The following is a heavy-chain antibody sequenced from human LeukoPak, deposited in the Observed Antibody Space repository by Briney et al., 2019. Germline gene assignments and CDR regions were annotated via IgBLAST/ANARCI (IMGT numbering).Heavy chain of an antibody. D-gene: IGHD1/OR15-1a*01. CDR1: GFTFSSYA. CDR3: ARARNNGGLYYFDY. V-gene: IGHV3-23*01. Sequence: PGGSLRLSCAASGFTFSSYAMSWVRQAPGKGLEWVSAISGSGGSTYYADSAKGRFTISRDNSRNTLYLQMNSLRAEDTAVYYCARARNNGGLYYFDYWGQGTLVTVSS. CDR2: ISGSGGST. J-gene: IGHJ4*02.